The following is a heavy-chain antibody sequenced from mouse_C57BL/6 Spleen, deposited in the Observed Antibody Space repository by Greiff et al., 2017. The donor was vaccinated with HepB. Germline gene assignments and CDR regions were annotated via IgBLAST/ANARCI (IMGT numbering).Heavy chain of an antibody. J-gene: IGHJ2*01. D-gene: IGHD4-1*01. V-gene: IGHV1-69*01. CDR3: ARRVGRWGYFDY. CDR1: GYTFTSYW. Sequence: QVQLQQPGAELVMPGASVKLPCKASGYTFTSYWMHWVKQRPGQGLEWIGEIDPSDSYTNYNQKFKGKSTLTVDKSSSTAYMQLSSLTSEDSAVYYCARRVGRWGYFDYWGQGTTLTVSS. CDR2: IDPSDSYT.